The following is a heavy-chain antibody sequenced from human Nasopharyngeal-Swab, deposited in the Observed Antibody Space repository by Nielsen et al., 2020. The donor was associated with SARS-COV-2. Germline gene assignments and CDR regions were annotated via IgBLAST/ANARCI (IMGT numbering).Heavy chain of an antibody. CDR1: GGSISSYY. CDR3: ARVAPLSTMVRGVHYGMDV. Sequence: SETLSPTCTVSGGSISSYYWSWIRQPPGKGLEWIGYIYYSGSTNYNPTLKSRVTISVDTSKNQFSLKLSSVTAADTAVYYCARVAPLSTMVRGVHYGMDVWGQGTTVTVSS. V-gene: IGHV4-59*01. CDR2: IYYSGST. J-gene: IGHJ6*02. D-gene: IGHD3-10*01.